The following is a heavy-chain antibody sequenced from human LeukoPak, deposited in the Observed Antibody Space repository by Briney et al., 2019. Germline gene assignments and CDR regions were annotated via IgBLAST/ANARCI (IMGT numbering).Heavy chain of an antibody. CDR3: GTQPAGPASWFDP. J-gene: IGHJ5*02. D-gene: IGHD6-13*01. CDR2: IYYSGNT. CDR1: SGSISTYY. Sequence: KSSETLSLTCSLSSGSISTYYWRLIRHAPGKGLEWIGFIYYSGNTNYNPSLKSRATILLDTSKNQFALRVISVTAGDTAVYYCGTQPAGPASWFDPWGQGTLVTVSP. V-gene: IGHV4-59*01.